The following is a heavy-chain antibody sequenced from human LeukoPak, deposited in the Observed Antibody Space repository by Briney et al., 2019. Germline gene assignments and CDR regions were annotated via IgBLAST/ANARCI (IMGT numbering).Heavy chain of an antibody. V-gene: IGHV1-69*13. Sequence: GASVKVSCKASGGTFSSYAISWVRQAPGQGLEWMGGIIPIFGTANYAQKFQGRVTITADESTSTAYMELSSLRSEDTAVYYCARESGLLSIRGDYYYMDVWGKGTTVTVSS. J-gene: IGHJ6*03. D-gene: IGHD3-10*01. CDR1: GGTFSSYA. CDR3: ARESGLLSIRGDYYYMDV. CDR2: IIPIFGTA.